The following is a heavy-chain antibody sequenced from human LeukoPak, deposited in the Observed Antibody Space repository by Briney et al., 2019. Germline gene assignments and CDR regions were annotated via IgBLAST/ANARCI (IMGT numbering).Heavy chain of an antibody. V-gene: IGHV4-59*01. CDR1: GGSISPYF. CDR2: ISYTGST. D-gene: IGHD3-10*01. J-gene: IGHJ5*02. Sequence: SETLSLTCTLSGGSISPYFWSWIRQPPGKGLEWIGYISYTGSTNYNPALKSRVSISVDTSKNQYSLQLTSVTAADTAVYYCARDDYRGVTNFDPWGQGTLVTVSS. CDR3: ARDDYRGVTNFDP.